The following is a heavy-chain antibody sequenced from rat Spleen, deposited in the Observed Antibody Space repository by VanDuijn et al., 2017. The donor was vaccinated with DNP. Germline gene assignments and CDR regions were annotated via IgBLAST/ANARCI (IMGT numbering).Heavy chain of an antibody. CDR1: GFTFSNSD. CDR2: ITTTGGST. CDR3: AAHYGGYGY. V-gene: IGHV5-25*01. Sequence: EVQLVESGGGLVQPGRSMKLSCAASGFTFSNSDMAWVRQAPTKGLEWVASITTTGGSTYYRDSVKGRFTLSRDNAESTLYLQMDSLRSEDTATYYCAAHYGGYGYWGQGTLVTVSS. J-gene: IGHJ3*01. D-gene: IGHD1-3*01.